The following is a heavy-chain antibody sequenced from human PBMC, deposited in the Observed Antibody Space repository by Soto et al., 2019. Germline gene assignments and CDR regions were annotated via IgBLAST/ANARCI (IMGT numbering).Heavy chain of an antibody. V-gene: IGHV3-7*01. CDR3: LVTTSVFGI. CDR1: GFTLSGYW. CDR2: IKQDGSEK. D-gene: IGHD4-17*01. J-gene: IGHJ3*02. Sequence: EVQLVESGGGLVQPGASLRLSCAASGFTLSGYWMNWVRQAPGKGLEWVANIKQDGSEKNYVDSVKGRFTISRDNAKNSHSLQMNSLRAEYTAVYYCLVTTSVFGIWGQGTMVIVSS.